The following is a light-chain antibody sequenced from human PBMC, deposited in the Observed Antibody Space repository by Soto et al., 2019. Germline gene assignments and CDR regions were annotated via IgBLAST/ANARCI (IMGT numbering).Light chain of an antibody. CDR3: QQYNSYSPYT. CDR2: KAS. V-gene: IGKV1-5*03. J-gene: IGKJ2*01. Sequence: DIQMTQSPSTLSASVGDRVTITCRASQSISRWLAWYHQKPGKAPKLLIYKASSLESGVPSRFSGSGSGTEFTLTISSLQSDDFVTYYCQQYNSYSPYTFGQGTKLEIK. CDR1: QSISRW.